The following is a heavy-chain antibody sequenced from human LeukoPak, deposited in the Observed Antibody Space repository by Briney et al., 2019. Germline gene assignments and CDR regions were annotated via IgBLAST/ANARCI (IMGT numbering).Heavy chain of an antibody. J-gene: IGHJ5*02. Sequence: ASVKVSCKASGGTFSSYAISWVRQAPGQGLEWMGGIIPIFGTANYAQKFQGRVTITTDESTNTAYMELSSLRSEDTAVYYCARLRDCSGGSCFHWFDPWGQGTLVTVSS. CDR1: GGTFSSYA. CDR2: IIPIFGTA. CDR3: ARLRDCSGGSCFHWFDP. V-gene: IGHV1-69*05. D-gene: IGHD2-15*01.